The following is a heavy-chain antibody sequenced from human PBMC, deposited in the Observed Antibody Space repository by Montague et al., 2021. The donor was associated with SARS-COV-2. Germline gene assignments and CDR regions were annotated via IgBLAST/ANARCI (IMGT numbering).Heavy chain of an antibody. CDR1: GGSISSSSYY. CDR2: IYYSGST. V-gene: IGHV4-39*01. Sequence: LSLMCTVSGGSISSSSYYWGWIRQPPGKGLEWIGSIYYSGSTYYNPSLKSRVTISVDTSKNQFSLKLSSVTAADTAVYYCARHASYDYSKDLYYYYYYGMDVWGQGTTVTVSS. D-gene: IGHD4-11*01. CDR3: ARHASYDYSKDLYYYYYYGMDV. J-gene: IGHJ6*02.